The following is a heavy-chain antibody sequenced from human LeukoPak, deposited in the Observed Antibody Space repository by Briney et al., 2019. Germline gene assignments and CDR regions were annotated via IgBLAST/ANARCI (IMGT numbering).Heavy chain of an antibody. J-gene: IGHJ4*02. Sequence: ASVKVSCKATGYTFTDYYMHWVRQAPGQGLEWMRIINPSGGTTTYAQKFQGRVTMTRDTSTSTVYMELGSLRFEDTAVYFCARGDSSGYYGAFDYWGQGTLVTVSS. D-gene: IGHD3-22*01. CDR3: ARGDSSGYYGAFDY. V-gene: IGHV1-46*01. CDR1: GYTFTDYY. CDR2: INPSGGTT.